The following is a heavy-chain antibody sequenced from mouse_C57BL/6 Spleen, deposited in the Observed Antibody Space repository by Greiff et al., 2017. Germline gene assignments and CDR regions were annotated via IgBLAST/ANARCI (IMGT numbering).Heavy chain of an antibody. D-gene: IGHD3-2*02. J-gene: IGHJ4*01. CDR1: GYTFTSYW. Sequence: QVQLQQPGPELVKPGASVKLSCKASGYTFTSYWMHWVKQRPGQGLEWMGNINPSNGGTNYNETFKSKATLTVDNSSSTAYMQLSSLTSEGSSVYYWARGRQLSAMDYWGQGTSVTVSS. CDR2: INPSNGGT. V-gene: IGHV1-53*01. CDR3: ARGRQLSAMDY.